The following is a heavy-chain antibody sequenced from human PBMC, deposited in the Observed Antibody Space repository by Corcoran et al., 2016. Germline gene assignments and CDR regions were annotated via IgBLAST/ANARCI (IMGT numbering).Heavy chain of an antibody. J-gene: IGHJ6*02. V-gene: IGHV1-46*01. CDR3: ARDFEPYDFWSGYARVAYYGMDV. Sequence: QVQLVQSGAEVKKPGASVKVSCKASGYTFTSYYMHWVRQAPGQGLEWMGIINPSGGSTSYAQKFQGRVTMTRDTSTSTVYMELSSVRSEDTAVYYWARDFEPYDFWSGYARVAYYGMDVWGQGTSVTVSS. D-gene: IGHD3-3*01. CDR2: INPSGGST. CDR1: GYTFTSYY.